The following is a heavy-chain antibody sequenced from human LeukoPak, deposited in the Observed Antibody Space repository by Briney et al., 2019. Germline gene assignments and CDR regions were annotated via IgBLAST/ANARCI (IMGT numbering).Heavy chain of an antibody. CDR1: GGSFSGYY. J-gene: IGHJ4*02. D-gene: IGHD6-19*01. CDR3: ARGGVPYSSGWYYFDY. CDR2: INHSGST. V-gene: IGHV4-34*01. Sequence: PSETLSLTCAVYGGSFSGYYWSWIRQPPGKGLEWIGEINHSGSTNYNPSLKSRVTISVDTSKNQSSLKLSSVTAADTAVYYCARGGVPYSSGWYYFDYWGQGTLVTVSS.